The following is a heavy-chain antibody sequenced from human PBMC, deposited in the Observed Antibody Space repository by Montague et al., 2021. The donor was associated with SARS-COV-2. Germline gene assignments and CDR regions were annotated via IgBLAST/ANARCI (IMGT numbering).Heavy chain of an antibody. CDR1: GGSISSNY. Sequence: SETLSLTCTVSGGSISSNYCCWIWQPRGKGLEWIGYIYYSWSTNXNPTPTSRVTISVATSKNQFHLTLSSVTAAATAVSYCARVVPRWLQFDPYFDYWGQGTLVTVSS. V-gene: IGHV4-59*01. CDR2: IYYSWST. J-gene: IGHJ4*02. D-gene: IGHD5-24*01. CDR3: ARVVPRWLQFDPYFDY.